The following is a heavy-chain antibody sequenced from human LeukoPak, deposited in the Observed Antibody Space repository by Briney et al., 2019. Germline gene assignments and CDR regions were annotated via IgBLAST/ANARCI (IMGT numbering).Heavy chain of an antibody. Sequence: GGSLRLSCAASGFTFNNAWMNWVRLAPGKGLEWVSSIRSDNKPHYSESVKGRFAISRDNSKSMLFLQLNSLRAEDTALYYCARDLHYYVAMGVWGQGTTVTVSS. D-gene: IGHD3-10*02. CDR3: ARDLHYYVAMGV. J-gene: IGHJ6*02. CDR1: GFTFNNAW. V-gene: IGHV3-23*05. CDR2: IRSDNKP.